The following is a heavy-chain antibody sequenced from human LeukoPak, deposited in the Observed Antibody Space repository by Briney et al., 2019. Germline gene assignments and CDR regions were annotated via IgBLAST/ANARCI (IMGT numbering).Heavy chain of an antibody. D-gene: IGHD5-18*01. CDR2: INPSGGST. V-gene: IGHV1-46*01. CDR1: GYTFTSYY. CDR3: ASSPPKDTAMAAYYYYYYMDV. J-gene: IGHJ6*03. Sequence: ASVKVSCKASGYTFTSYYMHWVRQAPGQGLEWMGIINPSGGSTSYAQKFQGRVTMTRDTSTSTVYMELSSLRSEDTAVYYCASSPPKDTAMAAYYYYYYMDVWGKGTTVTVSS.